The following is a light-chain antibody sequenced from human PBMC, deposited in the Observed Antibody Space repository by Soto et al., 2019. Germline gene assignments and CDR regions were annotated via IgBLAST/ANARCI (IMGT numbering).Light chain of an antibody. Sequence: DIQMTQSPSTLSASVGDRVTITCRACQSISTSLAWYQQKPGKAPELLISDASSLESGVPSRFRGSGSGAEFILTISSLRPDDVATYYCQQYNTHSGTFGQGTKVDI. CDR3: QQYNTHSGT. V-gene: IGKV1-5*01. J-gene: IGKJ1*01. CDR1: QSISTS. CDR2: DAS.